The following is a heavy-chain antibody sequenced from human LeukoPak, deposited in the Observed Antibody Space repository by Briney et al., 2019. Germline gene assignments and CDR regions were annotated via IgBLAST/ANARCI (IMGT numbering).Heavy chain of an antibody. D-gene: IGHD3-3*01. CDR1: GFTFSDYY. V-gene: IGHV3-11*04. CDR3: ARGSDFWSGPNYFDY. Sequence: GGSLRLSCAAPGFTFSDYYMSWIRQAPGKGLEWVSYISSSGSTIYYADSVKGRFTISRDNAKNSLYLQMNSLRAEDTAVYYCARGSDFWSGPNYFDYWGQGTLVTVSS. CDR2: ISSSGSTI. J-gene: IGHJ4*02.